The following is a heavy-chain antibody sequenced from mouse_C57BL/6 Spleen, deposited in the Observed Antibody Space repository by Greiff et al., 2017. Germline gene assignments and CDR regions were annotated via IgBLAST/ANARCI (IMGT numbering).Heavy chain of an antibody. V-gene: IGHV1-78*01. CDR1: GYTFTDHT. J-gene: IGHJ2*01. CDR3: ASGGLRGNYFDY. D-gene: IGHD2-4*01. CDR2: IYPRDGST. Sequence: QVQLQQSDAELVKPGASVKISCKVSGYTFTDHTIHWMKQRPEQGLEWIGYIYPRDGSTKYNEKFKGKATLTADKSSSTAYMQLNSLTSEDSAVYCCASGGLRGNYFDYWGQGTTLTVSS.